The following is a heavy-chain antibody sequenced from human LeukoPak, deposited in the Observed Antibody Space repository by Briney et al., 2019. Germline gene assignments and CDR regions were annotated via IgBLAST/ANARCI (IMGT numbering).Heavy chain of an antibody. V-gene: IGHV1-3*01. CDR3: ARFTMTRGWFDP. CDR1: GYTCTSYG. Sequence: ASVRVSCKAFGYTCTSYGISWVRQAPGQRLEWMGWINAGNGNTKYSQKFQGRVIITRDTSASKAYMELRSLRSEDTAIYYCARFTMTRGWFDPWGQGTLVIVSS. D-gene: IGHD3-22*01. J-gene: IGHJ5*02. CDR2: INAGNGNT.